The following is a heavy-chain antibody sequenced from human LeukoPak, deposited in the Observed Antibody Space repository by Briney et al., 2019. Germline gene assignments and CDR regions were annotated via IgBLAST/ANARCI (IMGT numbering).Heavy chain of an antibody. D-gene: IGHD2-2*01. V-gene: IGHV4-61*02. Sequence: PSQTLSLTCTVSGGSISSGSYYWSWIRQPAGKGLEWIGRIYTSGSTNYNPSLKSRVTISVDTSKNQFSLKLSSVTAADTAVYYCARSPPFRSSSTSCYDVWGKGTTVTVSS. CDR1: GGSISSGSYY. J-gene: IGHJ6*04. CDR3: ARSPPFRSSSTSCYDV. CDR2: IYTSGST.